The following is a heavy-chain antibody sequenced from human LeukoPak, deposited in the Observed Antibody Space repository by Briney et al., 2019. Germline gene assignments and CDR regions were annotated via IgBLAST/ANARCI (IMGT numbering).Heavy chain of an antibody. CDR2: INHSGST. CDR3: ASALRSGWQGLFDY. Sequence: SETLSLTCAVYGGSFSGYYWSWIRQPPGKGLEWIAEINHSGSTNYNPSLKSRVTISVDTSKNQFSLKLSSVTAADTAVYYCASALRSGWQGLFDYWGQGTLATVSS. J-gene: IGHJ4*02. V-gene: IGHV4-34*01. CDR1: GGSFSGYY. D-gene: IGHD6-19*01.